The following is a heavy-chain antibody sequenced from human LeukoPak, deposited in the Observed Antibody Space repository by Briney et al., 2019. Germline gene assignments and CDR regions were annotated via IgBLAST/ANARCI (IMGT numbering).Heavy chain of an antibody. Sequence: SETLTLTCTVSGGSISSGSYYWSWIRQPAGKGLEWIGRIYTSGSTNYNPSLKSRVTISVDTSKNQFSLKLSSVTAADTAVYYCARGLLILRFLAPDAFDIWGQGTMVTVSS. CDR1: GGSISSGSYY. CDR3: ARGLLILRFLAPDAFDI. V-gene: IGHV4-61*02. CDR2: IYTSGST. J-gene: IGHJ3*02. D-gene: IGHD3-3*01.